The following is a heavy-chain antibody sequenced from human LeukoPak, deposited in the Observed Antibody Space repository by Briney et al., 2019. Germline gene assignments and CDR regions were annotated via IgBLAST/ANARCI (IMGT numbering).Heavy chain of an antibody. D-gene: IGHD1-26*01. CDR2: ISSSSSYI. Sequence: PGGSLRLSCAASGFTFSSYSMNWVRQAPGKGLEWVSSISSSSSYIYYADSAKGRFTISRDNTKNSLYLQMNSLRAEDTAVYYCARYTSNVVGKRHYFDYWGQGTLVTVSS. CDR1: GFTFSSYS. J-gene: IGHJ4*02. V-gene: IGHV3-21*01. CDR3: ARYTSNVVGKRHYFDY.